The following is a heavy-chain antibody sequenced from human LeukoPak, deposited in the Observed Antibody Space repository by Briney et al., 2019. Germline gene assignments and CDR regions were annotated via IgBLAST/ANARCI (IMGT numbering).Heavy chain of an antibody. V-gene: IGHV1-3*01. CDR1: GYTFTSYA. Sequence: ASVKVSCKASGYTFTSYAMHWVRQAPGQRLEWMGWINAGNGNTKYSQKFQGRVTITRDTSASTAYMELSSLRSEDTAVYYCARDPPNDILTGYLDYWGQGTLVTVSS. CDR2: INAGNGNT. D-gene: IGHD3-9*01. J-gene: IGHJ4*02. CDR3: ARDPPNDILTGYLDY.